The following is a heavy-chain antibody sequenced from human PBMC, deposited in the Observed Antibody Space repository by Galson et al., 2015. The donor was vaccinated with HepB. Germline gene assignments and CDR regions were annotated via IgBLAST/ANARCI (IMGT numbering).Heavy chain of an antibody. Sequence: TLSLTCTVSDGSLTIGSYYWSWIRQPAGKGLEWIGRIYMSGSTHYNPSLKSRVTMSVDTTKKQFYLTLSSVTAADTAVYYCASVGRYCSKTTCRPLGDYYYYMDVWGKGTTVTVSS. J-gene: IGHJ6*03. CDR2: IYMSGST. V-gene: IGHV4-61*02. D-gene: IGHD2-2*01. CDR3: ASVGRYCSKTTCRPLGDYYYYMDV. CDR1: DGSLTIGSYY.